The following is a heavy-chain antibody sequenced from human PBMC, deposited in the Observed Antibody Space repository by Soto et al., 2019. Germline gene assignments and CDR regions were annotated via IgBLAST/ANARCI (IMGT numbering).Heavy chain of an antibody. D-gene: IGHD6-19*01. Sequence: QVQPVESGGGVVQPGRSLRLSCAASGFTFSSYAMHWVRQAPGKGLEWVAVISYDGSNKYYADSVKGRFTISRDNSKNTLYLQMNSLRAEDTAVYYCARERSSGYFDYWGQGTLVTVSS. V-gene: IGHV3-30-3*01. CDR1: GFTFSSYA. CDR3: ARERSSGYFDY. J-gene: IGHJ4*02. CDR2: ISYDGSNK.